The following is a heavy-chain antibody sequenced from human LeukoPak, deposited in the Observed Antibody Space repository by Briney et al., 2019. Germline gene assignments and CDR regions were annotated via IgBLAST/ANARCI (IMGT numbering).Heavy chain of an antibody. CDR3: ARVGDIGVVAAGTRCDY. CDR1: GGTFSSYA. Sequence: SETVSCKASGGTFSSYAISWVRLAPAQGIEWMGGVFPFLGLANHAQKLHRRVTITQDKSTSTAYMELSSLRCEDTALYYFARVGDIGVVAAGTRCDYWGQGTLVTVSS. CDR2: VFPFLGLA. V-gene: IGHV1-69*10. J-gene: IGHJ4*02. D-gene: IGHD2-2*01.